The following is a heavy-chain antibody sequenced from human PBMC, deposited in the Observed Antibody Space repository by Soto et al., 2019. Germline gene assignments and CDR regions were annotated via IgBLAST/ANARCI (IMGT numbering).Heavy chain of an antibody. J-gene: IGHJ4*02. D-gene: IGHD3-22*01. Sequence: GASVKVSCKASGYTFTGNYMHWVRQAPGQGLEWMGWINPRNGATKYAQNFQGRVTLTWDTSITTAYMDLSRLRSDDTAVFYSVPHHHDSSGYFDSWGQGTLVTVSS. CDR2: INPRNGAT. V-gene: IGHV1-2*02. CDR1: GYTFTGNY. CDR3: VPHHHDSSGYFDS.